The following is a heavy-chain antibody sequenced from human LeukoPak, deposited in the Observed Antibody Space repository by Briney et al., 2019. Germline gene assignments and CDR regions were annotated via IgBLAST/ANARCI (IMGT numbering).Heavy chain of an antibody. CDR2: INPSADYT. D-gene: IGHD2-2*01. J-gene: IGHJ4*02. CDR3: ARAMPATYFFDY. V-gene: IGHV1-46*01. CDR1: GYTFTSYY. Sequence: EASVKVSCKASGYTFTSYYIHWVRQAPGQGLEWMGIINPSADYTVYAQKFQGRVTMTRDTSTNTVYMELSSLRSEDTAMFYCARAMPATYFFDYWGQGALVTVSS.